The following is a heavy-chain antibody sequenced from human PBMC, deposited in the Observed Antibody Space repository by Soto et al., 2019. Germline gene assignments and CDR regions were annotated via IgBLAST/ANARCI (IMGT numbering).Heavy chain of an antibody. CDR3: AREDYGKHFFDY. J-gene: IGHJ4*02. V-gene: IGHV3-30*14. CDR1: GFVFRNYA. CDR2: ISYDGTNQ. D-gene: IGHD3-10*01. Sequence: PGGSLRLSCAASGFVFRNYAMHWVRQAPGKGLEWVAVISYDGTNQYYADSVKGRFTISRDNSKNTLYLQMTSLRAEDTAVYYCAREDYGKHFFDYWGPGTLVTVSS.